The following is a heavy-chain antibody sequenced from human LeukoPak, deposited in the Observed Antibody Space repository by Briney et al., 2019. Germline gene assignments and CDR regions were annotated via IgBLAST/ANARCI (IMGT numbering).Heavy chain of an antibody. V-gene: IGHV3-53*01. CDR2: IYSGGST. D-gene: IGHD2-8*02. J-gene: IGHJ4*02. CDR1: GFTVSSNY. Sequence: PGGSLRLSCAASGFTVSSNYMSWVRQAPGKGLEWVSVIYSGGSTYYADSVKGRFTISRDNSKNTLYLQMNSLRAEDTAIYFCARSEIYCNGGFCYREPCDYWGQGTLVTVSS. CDR3: ARSEIYCNGGFCYREPCDY.